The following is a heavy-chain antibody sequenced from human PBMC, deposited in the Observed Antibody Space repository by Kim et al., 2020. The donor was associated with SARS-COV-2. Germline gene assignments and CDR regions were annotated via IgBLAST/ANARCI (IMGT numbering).Heavy chain of an antibody. D-gene: IGHD3-16*02. CDR3: ARDRYGNVERGVDY. J-gene: IGHJ4*02. CDR1: GFTFSNYA. V-gene: IGHV3-30*04. Sequence: GGSLRLSCAASGFTFSNYAMHWVRQAPGKGLEWVAVISYDGMTEYYADSVKGRFTISRDNSKNTVYLQMNSLRAEDTAMYHCARDRYGNVERGVDYWVQGTLVTVSS. CDR2: ISYDGMTE.